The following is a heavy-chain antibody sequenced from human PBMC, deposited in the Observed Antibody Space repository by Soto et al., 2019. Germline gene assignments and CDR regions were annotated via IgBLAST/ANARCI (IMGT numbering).Heavy chain of an antibody. V-gene: IGHV4-39*01. Sequence: QLQLQESGPGLVKPSETLSLTCTVSGGSISSSSYYWGWIRQPPGKVLEWIGSIYYSGSTYYNPSLKSRVTISVDPSKNQFSLKLSSVTAADTAVYYCASCASCYWGDAFDIWGQGTMVTVSS. CDR2: IYYSGST. CDR1: GGSISSSSYY. J-gene: IGHJ3*02. CDR3: ASCASCYWGDAFDI. D-gene: IGHD2-2*01.